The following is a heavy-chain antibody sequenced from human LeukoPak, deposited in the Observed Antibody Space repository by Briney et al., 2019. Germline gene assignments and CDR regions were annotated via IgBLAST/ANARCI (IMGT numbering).Heavy chain of an antibody. CDR2: IYSGGST. CDR1: GLSVNNNY. D-gene: IGHD6-19*01. V-gene: IGHV3-66*01. Sequence: GGSLRLSCSASGLSVNNNYVTWVRQAPGKGLEWVSVIYSGGSTYYADSVRGRFISSRDNSRSMVFLQMNSVRVEDTAVYYCAREGYSSGWYGLYFDYWGQGTLVTVSS. CDR3: AREGYSSGWYGLYFDY. J-gene: IGHJ4*02.